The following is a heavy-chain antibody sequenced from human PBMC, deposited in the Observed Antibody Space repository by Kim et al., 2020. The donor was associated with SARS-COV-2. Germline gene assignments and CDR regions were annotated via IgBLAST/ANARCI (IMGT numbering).Heavy chain of an antibody. V-gene: IGHV3-48*02. D-gene: IGHD3-9*01. CDR1: GFTFSSYS. CDR3: ARDRVLTGPNP. CDR2: ISSSSSTI. J-gene: IGHJ5*02. Sequence: GGSLRLSCAASGFTFSSYSMNWVRQAPGKGLEWVSYISSSSSTIYYADSVKGRCTISRDNAKNSLYLPMNSLRDEDTAVYYCARDRVLTGPNPWGQGTLVTVSS.